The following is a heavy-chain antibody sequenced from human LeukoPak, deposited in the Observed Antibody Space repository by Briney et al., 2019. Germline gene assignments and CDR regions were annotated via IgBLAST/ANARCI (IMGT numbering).Heavy chain of an antibody. Sequence: GGSLRLSCAASGFTFSSYSMNWVRQARGKGLEWVSSISSSSSYIYYADSVKGRFTISRDNAKNSLYLQMNSLRAEDTAVYYCASNNYYDSSGYLNYWGQGTLVTVSS. CDR1: GFTFSSYS. J-gene: IGHJ4*02. CDR3: ASNNYYDSSGYLNY. CDR2: ISSSSSYI. V-gene: IGHV3-21*01. D-gene: IGHD3-22*01.